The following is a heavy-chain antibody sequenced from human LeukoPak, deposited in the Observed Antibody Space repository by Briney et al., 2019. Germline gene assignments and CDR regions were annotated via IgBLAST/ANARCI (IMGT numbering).Heavy chain of an antibody. CDR1: GFTFSSYG. J-gene: IGHJ4*02. CDR3: ARAGDMDYYGSGSYFDY. D-gene: IGHD3-10*01. Sequence: GGSLRLSCAASGFTFSSYGMSWVRQAPGKGLEWVSSISGSVGTIYYADSVKGRFTISRDNSKNTLYLQMNNLRAEDTAVYYCARAGDMDYYGSGSYFDYWGQGTLVTVSS. CDR2: ISGSVGTI. V-gene: IGHV3-23*01.